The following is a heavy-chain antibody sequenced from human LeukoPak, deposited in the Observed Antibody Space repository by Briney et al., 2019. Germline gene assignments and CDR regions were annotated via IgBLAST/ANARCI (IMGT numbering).Heavy chain of an antibody. D-gene: IGHD1/OR15-1a*01. CDR2: IYDSGTA. V-gene: IGHV4-39*01. CDR3: ARHRDVPPTTSWYFDL. Sequence: GSLRLSCAASGFTFSSYSMNWVRQPPGKGLEWIGSIYDSGTAYYNPSLKSRVSISVDTSKNYFSLRLSSVTAADTAVYFCARHRDVPPTTSWYFDLWGRGTLVTVSS. J-gene: IGHJ2*01. CDR1: GFTFSSYSMN.